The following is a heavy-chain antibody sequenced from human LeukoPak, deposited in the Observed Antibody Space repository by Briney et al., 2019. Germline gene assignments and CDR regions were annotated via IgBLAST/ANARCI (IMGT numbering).Heavy chain of an antibody. J-gene: IGHJ6*03. CDR1: GGSISSYY. CDR2: IYYSGST. Sequence: SETLSLTCTVSGGSISSYYWSWIRQPPGKGLEWIGYIYYSGSTNYNPSLKSRVTISVDTSKNQFSLKLSSVTAAGTAVYYCARGKSRSGSYNYYYYYYMDVWGKGTTVTVSS. D-gene: IGHD1-26*01. V-gene: IGHV4-59*01. CDR3: ARGKSRSGSYNYYYYYYMDV.